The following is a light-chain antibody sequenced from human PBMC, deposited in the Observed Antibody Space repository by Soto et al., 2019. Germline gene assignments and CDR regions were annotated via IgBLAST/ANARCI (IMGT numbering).Light chain of an antibody. Sequence: EIVLTQSPATLSLSPGERATLSCRASQSISSYLAWYQQKPGQAPRLLIYDASSRATGIPARFSGSGSGTDFTLTISSLEPEDFAVYYCQQRSIWPWTFGQGTKVDNK. CDR1: QSISSY. CDR3: QQRSIWPWT. V-gene: IGKV3-11*01. J-gene: IGKJ1*01. CDR2: DAS.